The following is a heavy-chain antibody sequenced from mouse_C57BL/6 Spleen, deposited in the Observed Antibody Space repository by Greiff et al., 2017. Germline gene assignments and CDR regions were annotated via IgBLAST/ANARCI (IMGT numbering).Heavy chain of an antibody. V-gene: IGHV7-3*01. CDR3: ARGGFTTVVAPFDY. J-gene: IGHJ2*01. Sequence: EVNVVESGGGLVQPGGSLSLSCAASGFTFTDYYMSWVRQPPGKALEWLGFIRNKANGYTTEYSASVKGRFTISRDNSQSILYLQMNALRAEDSATYYCARGGFTTVVAPFDYWGQGTTLTVSS. CDR2: IRNKANGYTT. D-gene: IGHD1-1*01. CDR1: GFTFTDYY.